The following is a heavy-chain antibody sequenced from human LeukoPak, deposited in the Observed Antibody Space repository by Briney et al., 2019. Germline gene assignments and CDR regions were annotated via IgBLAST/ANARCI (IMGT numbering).Heavy chain of an antibody. CDR2: INPNSGGT. CDR3: ARGWITMIVFGLDY. CDR1: GYTFTGYY. J-gene: IGHJ4*02. Sequence: ASVKVSCKASGYTFTGYYMHWVRQAPGQGLEWMGWINPNSGGTNYAQKFQGRVTMTRDTSISTAYVELSRLRSEDMAVYYCARGWITMIVFGLDYWGQGTLVTVSS. V-gene: IGHV1-2*02. D-gene: IGHD3-22*01.